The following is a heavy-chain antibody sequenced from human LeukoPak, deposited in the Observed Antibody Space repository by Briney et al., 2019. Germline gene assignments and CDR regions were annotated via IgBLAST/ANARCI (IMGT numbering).Heavy chain of an antibody. CDR1: GYTFNDYY. V-gene: IGHV1-2*02. D-gene: IGHD3-16*01. Sequence: ASVKVSCKASGYTFNDYYVHWVRQAPGQGLEWMGWINPNSGATYYAQNFQGRVTLTRDTSISTAYMELSSLRSDDTAVFYCARDTIGGGGADFAFWAQGPLVTVSS. CDR3: ARDTIGGGGADFAF. J-gene: IGHJ4*02. CDR2: INPNSGAT.